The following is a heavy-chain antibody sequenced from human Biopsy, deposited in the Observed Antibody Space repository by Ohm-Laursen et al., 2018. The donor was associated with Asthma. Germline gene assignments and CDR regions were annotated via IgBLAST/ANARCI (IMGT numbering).Heavy chain of an antibody. Sequence: SQTLSLTYTVSGASITTSPSYWSWLRLLPGKGLEWIGCIYYSGETFFNPSLKNPLFMSLDSSKNQFSLKMTSVTVADTAVYFCARNLPGYTYGPFEDWGQGTLVTVSS. CDR3: ARNLPGYTYGPFED. V-gene: IGHV4-31*01. D-gene: IGHD5-18*01. J-gene: IGHJ4*02. CDR1: GASITTSPSY. CDR2: IYYSGET.